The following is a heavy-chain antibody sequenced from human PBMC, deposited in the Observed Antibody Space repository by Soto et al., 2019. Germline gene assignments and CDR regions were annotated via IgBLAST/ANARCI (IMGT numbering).Heavy chain of an antibody. V-gene: IGHV3-53*04. CDR2: IYSGDST. CDR3: ARDTDTGTGSFDY. CDR1: GFTVSSNH. Sequence: PGGSLRLSCAASGFTVSSNHMSWVRQAPGKGLEWVSIIYSGDSTYYADSVKGRFTISRYNSKNTLYLQMNSLRAEDTAVYYCARDTDTGTGSFDYWGRGTLVTVSS. D-gene: IGHD2-8*02. J-gene: IGHJ4*02.